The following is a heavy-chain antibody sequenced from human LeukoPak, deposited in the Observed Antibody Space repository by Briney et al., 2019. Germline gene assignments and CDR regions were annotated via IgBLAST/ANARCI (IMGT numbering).Heavy chain of an antibody. Sequence: PGGSLRLSCAASGFTFSTYAMSWVRQAPGKGLEWVSAISGSGATTYYAESVKGRFTISRDNSKNTLYLQMNSLRADDMAVYYCARTIWFGEFGVYWGQGTLVTVSS. V-gene: IGHV3-23*01. CDR3: ARTIWFGEFGVY. CDR2: ISGSGATT. J-gene: IGHJ4*02. D-gene: IGHD3-10*01. CDR1: GFTFSTYA.